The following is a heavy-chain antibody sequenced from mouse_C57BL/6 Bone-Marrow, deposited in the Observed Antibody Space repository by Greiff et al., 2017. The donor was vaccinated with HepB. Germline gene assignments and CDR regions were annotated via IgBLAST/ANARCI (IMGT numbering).Heavy chain of an antibody. CDR1: GYSFTGYF. V-gene: IGHV1-20*01. CDR3: ARFGYYAMDY. Sequence: EVKVEESGPELVKPGDSVKISCKASGYSFTGYFMNWVMQSHGKSLEWIGRINPYNGDTFYNQKFKGKATLTVDKSSSTAHMELRSLTSEDSAVYYCARFGYYAMDYWGQGTSVTVSS. CDR2: INPYNGDT. J-gene: IGHJ4*01.